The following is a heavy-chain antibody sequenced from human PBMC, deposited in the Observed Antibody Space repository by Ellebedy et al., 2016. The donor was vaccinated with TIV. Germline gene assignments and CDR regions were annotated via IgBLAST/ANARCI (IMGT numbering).Heavy chain of an antibody. J-gene: IGHJ3*02. V-gene: IGHV3-7*03. D-gene: IGHD1-26*01. CDR1: GFTFSSYW. CDR3: ASGYRGISFGI. Sequence: GESLKIPCAASGFTFSSYWMSWVRQVRQAPGKGLEWVANIKHDGSEKSYVDSVQGLFTISRENAKNSLYLQMNSLRAEDTAVYYSASGYRGISFGIWGQGTMVTVSS. CDR2: IKHDGSEK.